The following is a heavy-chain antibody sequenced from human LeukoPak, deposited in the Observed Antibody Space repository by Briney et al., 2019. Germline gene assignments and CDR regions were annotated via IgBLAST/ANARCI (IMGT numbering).Heavy chain of an antibody. CDR2: ISGDGGST. J-gene: IGHJ4*01. V-gene: IGHV3-43*02. D-gene: IGHD3-22*01. Sequence: PGGSLRLSCAASGFSFDDYAMHWVRQAPGKGLEWVSLISGDGGSTYYADTVKGRFTISRDNSKNTLYLQMNSLRAEDTAVYYCAKDRLGALYYYDSSGYYRFDYWGQGTLVTVSS. CDR3: AKDRLGALYYYDSSGYYRFDY. CDR1: GFSFDDYA.